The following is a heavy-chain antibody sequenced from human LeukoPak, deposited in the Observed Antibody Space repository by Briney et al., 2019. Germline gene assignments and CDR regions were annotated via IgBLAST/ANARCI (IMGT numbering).Heavy chain of an antibody. CDR1: GYTFTSYY. D-gene: IGHD6-13*01. CDR3: ARSSIIAAAGPYCFDY. Sequence: GASVKVSCKASGYTFTSYYMHWVRQAPGQGLEWMGIINPSGGSTSYAQKFQGRVTMTRDTSTSTVYMELSSLRSEDTAVYYCARSSIIAAAGPYCFDYWGQGTLVTVSS. J-gene: IGHJ4*02. CDR2: INPSGGST. V-gene: IGHV1-46*01.